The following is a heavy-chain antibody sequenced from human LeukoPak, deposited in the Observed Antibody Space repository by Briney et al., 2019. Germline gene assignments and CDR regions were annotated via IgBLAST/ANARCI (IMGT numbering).Heavy chain of an antibody. Sequence: SETLSLTCAVYGGSFSGYYWSWIRRPPGKGLEWIGEINHSGSTNYNPSLKSRVTISVDTSKNQFSLKLSSVTAADTAVYYCASVTMVRGVISWGQGTLVTVSS. J-gene: IGHJ4*02. D-gene: IGHD3-10*01. CDR2: INHSGST. CDR1: GGSFSGYY. V-gene: IGHV4-34*01. CDR3: ASVTMVRGVIS.